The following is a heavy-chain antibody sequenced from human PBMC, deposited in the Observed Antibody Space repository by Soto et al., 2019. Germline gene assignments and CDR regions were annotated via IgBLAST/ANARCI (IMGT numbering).Heavy chain of an antibody. J-gene: IGHJ4*02. CDR1: GGSISSGDYY. V-gene: IGHV4-30-4*01. CDR3: ARHSVAEAAPDY. CDR2: IYYSGST. Sequence: SETLSLTCTVSGGSISSGDYYWSWIRQPPGNGLEWIGYIYYSGSTHYNPSLKSRVTISVDTSKNQFSLQLTSVTAADTAVYFCARHSVAEAAPDYWGQGTLVTVSS. D-gene: IGHD6-6*01.